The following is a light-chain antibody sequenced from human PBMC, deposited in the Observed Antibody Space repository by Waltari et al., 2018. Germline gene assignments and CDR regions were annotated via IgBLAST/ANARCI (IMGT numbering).Light chain of an antibody. V-gene: IGLV2-14*03. CDR3: SSYTSSSTLWV. CDR2: DVS. CDR1: SSDVCCYNY. Sequence: QSALTQPASVSGSPGQSITISCTCTSSDVCCYNYVSWYQQPPGKAPKLRIYDVSNRPSGVSNRFSGSKSGNTASRTISGLQAEDEADYYCSSYTSSSTLWVFGGGTKLTVL. J-gene: IGLJ3*02.